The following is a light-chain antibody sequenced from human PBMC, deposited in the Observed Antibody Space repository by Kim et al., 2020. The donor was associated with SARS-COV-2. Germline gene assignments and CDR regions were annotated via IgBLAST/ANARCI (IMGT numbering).Light chain of an antibody. V-gene: IGLV3-1*01. CDR1: KLGDKY. CDR3: QAWDSSYVV. CDR2: QDS. J-gene: IGLJ2*01. Sequence: SVCTEQTATITCSGDKLGDKYASWYQQRPGRSHVLVIYQDSKRPSGIPERFSGSTSGNTATLTISGTQSMDGADYYCQAWDSSYVVFGGGTQLTVL.